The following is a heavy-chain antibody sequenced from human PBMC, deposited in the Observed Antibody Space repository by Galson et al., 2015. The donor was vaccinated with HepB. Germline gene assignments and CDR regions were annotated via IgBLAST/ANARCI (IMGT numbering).Heavy chain of an antibody. CDR1: GGSFSGYY. CDR2: INHSGST. D-gene: IGHD3-10*01. V-gene: IGHV4-34*01. J-gene: IGHJ5*02. CDR3: ARGPLGFETLDWFDP. Sequence: TLSLTCAVYGGSFSGYYWSWIRQPPGKGLEWIGEINHSGSTNYNPSLKSRVTISVDTSKNQFSLKLSSVTAADTAVYYCARGPLGFETLDWFDPWGQGTLVTVSS.